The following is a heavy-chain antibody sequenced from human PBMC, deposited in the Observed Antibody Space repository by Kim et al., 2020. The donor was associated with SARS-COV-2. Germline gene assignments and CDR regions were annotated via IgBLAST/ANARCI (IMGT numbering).Heavy chain of an antibody. D-gene: IGHD6-19*01. V-gene: IGHV1-46*01. CDR1: GYTLTSHF. Sequence: ASVKVSCKASGYTLTSHFVYWVRQAPGQGLEWMGTINPSGGGTSSAQKFQDRLTMTTDTSTSTVYMELRSLKSEDAAIYYCARGLLSRGWDVWGQGTTVTVAS. CDR3: ARGLLSRGWDV. CDR2: INPSGGGT. J-gene: IGHJ6*02.